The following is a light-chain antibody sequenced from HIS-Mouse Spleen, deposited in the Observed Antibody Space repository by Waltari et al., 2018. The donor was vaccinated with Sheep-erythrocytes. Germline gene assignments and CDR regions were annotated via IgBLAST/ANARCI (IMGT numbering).Light chain of an antibody. J-gene: IGLJ3*02. V-gene: IGLV2-8*01. Sequence: QSALTQPPSASGSPGQSVTISCTGTSSDVGGYNYVSCYQQHPGKAPKLMIYEVSKRPSGVPDRVSGSKSGNRASLPVSGLQAEDEADYYCSSYAGRNNWVFGGGTKLTVL. CDR2: EVS. CDR1: SSDVGGYNY. CDR3: SSYAGRNNWV.